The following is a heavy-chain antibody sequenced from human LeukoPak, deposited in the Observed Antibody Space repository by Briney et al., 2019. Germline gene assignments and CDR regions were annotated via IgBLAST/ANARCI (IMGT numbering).Heavy chain of an antibody. CDR1: GLTFSNYW. D-gene: IGHD1-26*01. CDR3: ARVRVGGSYFTFDY. CDR2: VNEDGSAK. J-gene: IGHJ4*02. V-gene: IGHV3-7*01. Sequence: GGSLRLSCVVSGLTFSNYWMIWVRQAPGKGLESVAIVNEDGSAKYYLDSVKGRFTISRDNARNSLYLEMNSLRAEDTAVYYCARVRVGGSYFTFDYWGQGTLVTVSS.